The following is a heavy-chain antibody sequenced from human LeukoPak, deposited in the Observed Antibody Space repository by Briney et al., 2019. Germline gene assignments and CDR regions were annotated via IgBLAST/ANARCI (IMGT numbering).Heavy chain of an antibody. J-gene: IGHJ4*02. CDR2: IWYDGSNK. D-gene: IGHD6-13*01. Sequence: PGRSLRLSCAASGFTFSSYGMHWVRQAPGKGLEWVAVIWYDGSNKYYADSVKGRFTISRDNSKNTLYLQMSSLRAEDTAVYYCARGDSSSWNNYFDYWGQGTLVTVSS. CDR1: GFTFSSYG. CDR3: ARGDSSSWNNYFDY. V-gene: IGHV3-33*01.